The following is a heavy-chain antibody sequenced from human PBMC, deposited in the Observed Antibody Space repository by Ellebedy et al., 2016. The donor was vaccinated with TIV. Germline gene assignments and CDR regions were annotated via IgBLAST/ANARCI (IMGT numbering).Heavy chain of an antibody. J-gene: IGHJ6*02. D-gene: IGHD2-2*01. CDR3: ASLEVFCCSTSCGHGMDV. CDR2: IYYSGST. Sequence: SETLSLXXTVSGGSVSSGSYYWSWIRQPPGKGLEWIGYIYYSGSTNYNPSLKSRVTISVDTSKNQFSLKLSSVTAADTAVYYCASLEVFCCSTSCGHGMDVWGQGTTVTVSS. V-gene: IGHV4-61*01. CDR1: GGSVSSGSYY.